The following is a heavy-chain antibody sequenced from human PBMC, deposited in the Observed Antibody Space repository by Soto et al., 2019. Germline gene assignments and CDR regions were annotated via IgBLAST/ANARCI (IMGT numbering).Heavy chain of an antibody. CDR3: ARLEVGLDY. J-gene: IGHJ4*02. V-gene: IGHV4-61*03. Sequence: QVQLQESGPGLVKPSETLSLTCSVSGGSVSSGSYYWSWIRQSPEKGPEWIGYIYYTGGTKYNPSLTSRVTISADTSRNHFSLKLTSVTAADTAVYYCARLEVGLDYWGQGVLVTVSS. CDR1: GGSVSSGSYY. CDR2: IYYTGGT. D-gene: IGHD2-2*01.